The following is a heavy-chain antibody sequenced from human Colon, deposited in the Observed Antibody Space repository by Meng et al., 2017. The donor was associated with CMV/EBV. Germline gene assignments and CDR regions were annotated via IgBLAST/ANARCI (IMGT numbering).Heavy chain of an antibody. CDR1: GGSISSSDDY. V-gene: IGHV4-39*07. J-gene: IGHJ4*02. CDR2: IHNTGIT. Sequence: VSGGSISSSDDYWGWIRQPPGKGLEWIASIHNTGITYSNLSLKSRVTISLDTSKNQFSLKVNSVTAADTAVYYCGSFLHRRIPPSDYWGQGMMVTVSS. D-gene: IGHD2-2*02. CDR3: GSFLHRRIPPSDY.